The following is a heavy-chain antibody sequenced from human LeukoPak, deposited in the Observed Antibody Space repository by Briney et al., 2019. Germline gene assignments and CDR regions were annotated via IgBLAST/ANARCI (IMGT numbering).Heavy chain of an antibody. CDR1: GGSLSGYY. V-gene: IGHV4-34*01. D-gene: IGHD3-10*01. CDR3: ARGYYYGSGSRPNWFDP. CDR2: INHSGST. J-gene: IGHJ5*02. Sequence: SETLSLTCAVYGGSLSGYYWSWIRQPPGKGLEWIGEINHSGSTNYNPSLKSRVTISVDTSKNQFSLKLSSVTAADTAVYYCARGYYYGSGSRPNWFDPWGQGTLVTVSS.